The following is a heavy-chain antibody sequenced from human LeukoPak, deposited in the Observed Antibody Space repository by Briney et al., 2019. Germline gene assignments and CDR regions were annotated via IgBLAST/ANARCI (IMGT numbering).Heavy chain of an antibody. CDR2: INPSGGST. CDR3: ARLRGDYEGDY. J-gene: IGHJ4*02. CDR1: GYTFTSYY. Sequence: ASVNVSCKASGYTFTSYYMHWVRQAPGQGLEWMGIINPSGGSTSYAQKFQGRVTMTRDTSTSTVYMELSSLRSEDTAVYYCARLRGDYEGDYWGQGTLVTVSS. D-gene: IGHD4-17*01. V-gene: IGHV1-46*01.